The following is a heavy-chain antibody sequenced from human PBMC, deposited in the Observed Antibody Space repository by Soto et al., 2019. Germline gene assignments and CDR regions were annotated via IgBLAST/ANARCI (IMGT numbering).Heavy chain of an antibody. CDR1: GFTFSNAW. V-gene: IGHV3-15*01. CDR2: IKSKTDGGTT. Sequence: GGSLRLSCAASGFTFSNAWMSWVRQAAGKGLEWVGRIKSKTDGGTTDYAAPVKGRFTISRDDSKNTLYLQMNSLKTEDTAVYYCTTDPDLGYYYYGMDVWGQGTTVTVSS. J-gene: IGHJ6*02. CDR3: TTDPDLGYYYYGMDV.